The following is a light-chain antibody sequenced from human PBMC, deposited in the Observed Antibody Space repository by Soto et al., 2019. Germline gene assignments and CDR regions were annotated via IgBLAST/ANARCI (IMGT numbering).Light chain of an antibody. CDR2: SNN. Sequence: QSVLPQPPSASETPGQRVTISCSGSSSNIGRNTVNWYQQLPGTAPKLVIYSNNQRPSGVPDRFSGSKSGTSGSLAISGLQSEDEADYYCAAWDNSLSEYVFGTGTKVTVL. CDR1: SSNIGRNT. V-gene: IGLV1-44*01. CDR3: AAWDNSLSEYV. J-gene: IGLJ1*01.